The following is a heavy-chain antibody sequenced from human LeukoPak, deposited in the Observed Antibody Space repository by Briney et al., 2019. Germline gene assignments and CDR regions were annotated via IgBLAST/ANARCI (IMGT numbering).Heavy chain of an antibody. J-gene: IGHJ5*02. CDR1: GYRFTTYW. CDR3: ARQGVAARGYYFDP. D-gene: IGHD6-6*01. Sequence: GESLKISCKGSGYRFTTYWIGWVRQMPGKGLEWMGIIYPGDSDTRYSPSFQGQVSISADKSISTAYLQWSNLKASDTAKYYCARQGVAARGYYFDPWGQGTLVTVSS. V-gene: IGHV5-51*01. CDR2: IYPGDSDT.